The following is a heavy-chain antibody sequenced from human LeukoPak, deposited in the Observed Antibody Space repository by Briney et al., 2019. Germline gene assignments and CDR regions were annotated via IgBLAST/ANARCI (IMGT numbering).Heavy chain of an antibody. Sequence: PSETLSLTCTVSGGSISSYYWSWIRQPPGKGLEWIGYIYYSGSTNYNPSLKSRVTMSVDTSKNQFSLKLSSVTAADTAVYYCARVSSSGWYGYNDYWGQGTLVTVSS. V-gene: IGHV4-59*12. CDR2: IYYSGST. CDR1: GGSISSYY. CDR3: ARVSSSGWYGYNDY. J-gene: IGHJ4*02. D-gene: IGHD6-19*01.